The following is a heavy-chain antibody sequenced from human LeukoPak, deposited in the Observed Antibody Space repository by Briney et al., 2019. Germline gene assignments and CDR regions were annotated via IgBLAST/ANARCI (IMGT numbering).Heavy chain of an antibody. CDR2: ISGSGGST. V-gene: IGHV3-23*01. CDR1: GFTFSSYA. D-gene: IGHD2-2*01. CDR3: AKSPKVKIPAACAFDV. J-gene: IGHJ3*01. Sequence: GGSLRLSCAAAGFTFSSYAMSWVRQAPGEGMGWVSAISGSGGSTYYADSVKGRFTISRDNSKNTLYLQMNSLRAEDTAVYYCAKSPKVKIPAACAFDVWGQGTMVTVSS.